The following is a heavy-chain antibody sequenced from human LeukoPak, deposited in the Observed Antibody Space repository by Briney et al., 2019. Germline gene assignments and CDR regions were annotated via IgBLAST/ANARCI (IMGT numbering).Heavy chain of an antibody. CDR3: ARTGSSGYFRFDY. Sequence: SETLSLTCTVSGGSIRSYYWSWIRQPPGKGLEWIGYIYYSGSTNYNPSLKSRVTISVDTSKNQFSLKLSSVTAADTAVYYCARTGSSGYFRFDYWGQGTLVTVSS. D-gene: IGHD3-22*01. V-gene: IGHV4-59*08. J-gene: IGHJ4*02. CDR1: GGSIRSYY. CDR2: IYYSGST.